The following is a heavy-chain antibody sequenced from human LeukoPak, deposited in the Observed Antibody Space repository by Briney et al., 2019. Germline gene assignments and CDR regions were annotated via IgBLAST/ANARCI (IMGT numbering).Heavy chain of an antibody. J-gene: IGHJ5*02. D-gene: IGHD2-15*01. CDR2: IYYSGST. V-gene: IGHV4-61*08. CDR3: ARLPSSPLVVAAQTWFDP. Sequence: SETLSLTCTVSGGSISSGDYYWSWIRQPPGKGLEWIGYIYYSGSTNYNPSLKSRVTISVDTSKNQFSLKLSSVTAADAAVYYCARLPSSPLVVAAQTWFDPWGQGTLVTVSS. CDR1: GGSISSGDYY.